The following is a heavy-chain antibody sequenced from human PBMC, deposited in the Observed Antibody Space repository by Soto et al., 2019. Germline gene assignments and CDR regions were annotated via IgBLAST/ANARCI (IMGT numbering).Heavy chain of an antibody. CDR2: IYSAGST. D-gene: IGHD5-18*01. CDR1: GLTVSSSY. V-gene: IGHV3-53*01. CDR3: AGARGPEYSSAIFFDI. Sequence: GGSLRLSCAASGLTVSSSYMSWVRQAPGKGLQWVSVIYSAGSTYYANSVKGRFTISRDISTNMVYLQMSSLTDEDTAVYYCAGARGPEYSSAIFFDIWGQGALVTVSS. J-gene: IGHJ4*02.